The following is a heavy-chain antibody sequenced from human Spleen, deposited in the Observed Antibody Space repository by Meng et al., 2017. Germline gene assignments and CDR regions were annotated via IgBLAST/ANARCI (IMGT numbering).Heavy chain of an antibody. CDR1: GYSITGSYN. J-gene: IGHJ4*02. CDR2: IYQSGST. CDR3: ARALPDIVVVPAAIFRN. V-gene: IGHV4-38-2*01. D-gene: IGHD2-2*01. Sequence: SETLSLTCAVSGYSITGSYNWGWIRQSPGKGLEWIGSIYQSGSTYYNPSLKSRVTMSADTSKNQFSLKLTSVTAADTAVYYCARALPDIVVVPAAIFRNWGQGTLVTVSS.